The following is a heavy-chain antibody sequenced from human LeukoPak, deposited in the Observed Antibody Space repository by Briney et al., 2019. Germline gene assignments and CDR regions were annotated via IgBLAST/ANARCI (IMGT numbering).Heavy chain of an antibody. D-gene: IGHD3-22*01. CDR2: IYYSGST. CDR1: GGSISSGGYY. V-gene: IGHV4-31*03. CDR3: ARDHDGSGYPFDY. J-gene: IGHJ4*02. Sequence: SQTLSLTCTVSGGSISSGGYYWSWIRQHPGKGLEWIGYIYYSGSTYYNPSLKSRVTISIDTSKNQFSLKLSSVTAADTAVYYCARDHDGSGYPFDYWGQGTLVTVSS.